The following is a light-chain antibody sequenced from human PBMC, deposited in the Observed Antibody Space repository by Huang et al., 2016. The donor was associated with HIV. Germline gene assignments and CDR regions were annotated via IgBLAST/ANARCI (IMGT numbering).Light chain of an antibody. CDR1: QSVGSY. Sequence: EIILTQSPATLSLSPGERATLSCRASQSVGSYLAWYQQKPGQGPRLLIYDAASRATGIPARVTGGGSGTDFTLTIRGLEPDDFAVYFCQQRKNRTPTTFGRGTKVE. V-gene: IGKV3-11*01. CDR3: QQRKNRTPTT. CDR2: DAA. J-gene: IGKJ4*02.